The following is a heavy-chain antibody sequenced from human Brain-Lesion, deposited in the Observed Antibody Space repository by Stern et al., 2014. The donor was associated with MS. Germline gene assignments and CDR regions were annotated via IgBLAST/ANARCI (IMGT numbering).Heavy chain of an antibody. CDR2: IYYSGAT. J-gene: IGHJ5*02. CDR1: GDSITSGGYY. D-gene: IGHD5-18*01. Sequence: MQLVESGPGLVKPSQTLSLTCTVSGDSITSGGYYWSWIRQHPGRGLEWIGYIYYSGATFYNPSLKSRVTISLDTSQNQFSLRLSSVTAADTAIYYCARDWSGTSIHLAPAYGGHIRFDPWGQGSLVTVSS. CDR3: ARDWSGTSIHLAPAYGGHIRFDP. V-gene: IGHV4-31*03.